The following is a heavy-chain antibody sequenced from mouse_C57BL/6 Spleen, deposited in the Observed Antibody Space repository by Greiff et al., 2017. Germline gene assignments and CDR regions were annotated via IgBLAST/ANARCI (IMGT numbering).Heavy chain of an antibody. Sequence: EVQLQQSGPELVKPGASVKISCKASGYSFTGYYMNWVKQSPEKSLEWIGEINPSTGGTSYNQKFKAKATLTVDKSSSTAYMQLKSLTSEDSAVYYCARWIYGSSPLDVWGTETTVTVSS. CDR2: INPSTGGT. J-gene: IGHJ1*03. V-gene: IGHV1-42*01. CDR1: GYSFTGYY. CDR3: ARWIYGSSPLDV. D-gene: IGHD1-1*01.